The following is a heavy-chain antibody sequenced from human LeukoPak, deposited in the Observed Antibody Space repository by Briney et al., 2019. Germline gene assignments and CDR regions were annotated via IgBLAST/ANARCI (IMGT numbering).Heavy chain of an antibody. J-gene: IGHJ4*02. CDR1: GFTFSSYE. D-gene: IGHD5-18*01. CDR2: ISSSGSTI. CDR3: ARVGQLWFDYPFDY. V-gene: IGHV3-48*03. Sequence: PGGSPRLSCAASGFTFSSYEMNWVRQAPGKGLEWVSYISSSGSTIYYADSVKGRFTISRDNAKNSLYLQMNSLRAGDTAVYYCARVGQLWFDYPFDYWGQGTLVTVSS.